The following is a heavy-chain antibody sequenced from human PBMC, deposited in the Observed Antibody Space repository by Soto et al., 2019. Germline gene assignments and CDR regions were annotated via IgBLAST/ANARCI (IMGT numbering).Heavy chain of an antibody. Sequence: EVRLVESGGGLVKPGGSLRLSCAASGFTFNKYSMNWVRQAPGKGLEWVSSITSKTGDQYYADSVKGRFIISRDNTKNSLSLQVTSLRDEDTAVYYCTRDLMPNDRGLGDLAYWGQGTLGTVSS. CDR3: TRDLMPNDRGLGDLAY. D-gene: IGHD3-22*01. CDR2: ITSKTGDQ. V-gene: IGHV3-21*06. J-gene: IGHJ4*02. CDR1: GFTFNKYS.